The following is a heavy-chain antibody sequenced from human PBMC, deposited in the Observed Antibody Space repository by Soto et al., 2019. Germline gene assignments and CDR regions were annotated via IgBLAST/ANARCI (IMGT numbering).Heavy chain of an antibody. J-gene: IGHJ5*02. CDR3: ARVGTGGRTTVTTYAA. Sequence: LPETLSLTCTVSGGSIDNYYWSWIRQPPGRGLEWIGFIYSSGSTNYNPSVTSRVTISAETSRNQVSLKLTSVTTADTAVYYCARVGTGGRTTVTTYAAWGQGTLVTVSS. D-gene: IGHD4-17*01. CDR1: GGSIDNYY. CDR2: IYSSGST. V-gene: IGHV4-59*01.